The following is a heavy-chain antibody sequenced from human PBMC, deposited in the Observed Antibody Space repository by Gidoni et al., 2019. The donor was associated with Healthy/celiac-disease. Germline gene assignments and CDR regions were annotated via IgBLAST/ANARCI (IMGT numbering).Heavy chain of an antibody. CDR2: ISYDGSNK. V-gene: IGHV3-30-3*01. CDR3: GRDAAVPYDYVWGTYFDY. J-gene: IGHJ4*02. Sequence: QVQLVESGGGVVQPGRSLRLSCAASGFTFSSHAMHWVRQAPGKGLEWVAIISYDGSNKYYADSVKGRFTISRDNSKNTLYLQMNSLRAEDTAVYYCGRDAAVPYDYVWGTYFDYWGQGILVTVSA. CDR1: GFTFSSHA. D-gene: IGHD3-16*01.